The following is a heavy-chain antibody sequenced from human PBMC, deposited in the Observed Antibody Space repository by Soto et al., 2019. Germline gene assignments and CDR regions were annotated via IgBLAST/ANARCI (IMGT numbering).Heavy chain of an antibody. CDR2: IIPMFSTT. J-gene: IGHJ4*02. V-gene: IGHV1-69*12. CDR1: GGTFTSYG. D-gene: IGHD2-15*01. Sequence: QVQLVQSGAEVKKPGSSVKVSSKASGGTFTSYGIRWVRQAPGQGLEWMGGIIPMFSTTNYAQKFQGRATITADAFTNIAYMELSSLRSEDTAVYYCATELPQDSTLDYWGQGTLVTVSS. CDR3: ATELPQDSTLDY.